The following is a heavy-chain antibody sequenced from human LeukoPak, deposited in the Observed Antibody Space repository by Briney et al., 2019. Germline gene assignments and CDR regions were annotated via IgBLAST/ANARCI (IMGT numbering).Heavy chain of an antibody. J-gene: IGHJ6*04. Sequence: SETLSLTCTVSGGSISSGNYYWSWIRQPPGKGLEWIGYIYYSGSTYYNPSLKSRVTISVDTSKNQFSLKLSSVTVADRAVYYCARRNMLEYCSGGSCYPGYYYGMDVWGKGTTVTVSS. CDR3: ARRNMLEYCSGGSCYPGYYYGMDV. CDR1: GGSISSGNYY. V-gene: IGHV4-30-4*01. D-gene: IGHD2-15*01. CDR2: IYYSGST.